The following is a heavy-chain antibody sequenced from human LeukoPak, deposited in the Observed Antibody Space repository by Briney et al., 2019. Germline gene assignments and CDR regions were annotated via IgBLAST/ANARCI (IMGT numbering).Heavy chain of an antibody. CDR2: ISSSSSYI. Sequence: KSGGSLRLSCAASGFTFSSYSMNWVRQAPGKGLEWVSSISSSSSYIYYADSVKGRFTISRDNAKNSLYLQMNSLRAEDTAVYYCARGQGSITMIVAHWGQGTLVTVSS. J-gene: IGHJ4*02. CDR1: GFTFSSYS. V-gene: IGHV3-21*01. CDR3: ARGQGSITMIVAH. D-gene: IGHD3-22*01.